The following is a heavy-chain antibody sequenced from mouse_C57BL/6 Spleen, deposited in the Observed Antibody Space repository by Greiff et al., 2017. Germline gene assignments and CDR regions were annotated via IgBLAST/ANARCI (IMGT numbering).Heavy chain of an antibody. CDR2: IYPGDGDT. CDR1: GYAFSSSW. CDR3: ARAMSNDY. D-gene: IGHD2-5*01. V-gene: IGHV1-82*01. J-gene: IGHJ2*01. Sequence: VQLQESGPELVKPGASVKISCKASGYAFSSSWMNWVKQRPGKGLEWIGRIYPGDGDTNYNGKFKGKATLTAYKSSSTAYMQLSSLTSEDSAVYFCARAMSNDYWGQGTTLTVSS.